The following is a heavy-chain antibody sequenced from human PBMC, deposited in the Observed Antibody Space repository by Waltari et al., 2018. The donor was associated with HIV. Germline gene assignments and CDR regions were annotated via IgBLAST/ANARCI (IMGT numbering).Heavy chain of an antibody. V-gene: IGHV4-39*01. J-gene: IGHJ3*02. CDR1: GGSIGSSSHF. CDR3: ARLQGWELIGSAAFDI. D-gene: IGHD1-26*01. Sequence: QMQLQESGPGLVKPSETLSLTCTASGGSIGSSSHFWGWIRQPPGKGLEWIGTLFYSGSTDYNPSLKSRVTISVDTSKNQFSLKMSSVTAADTAVYYCARLQGWELIGSAAFDIWGQGTMVTVSS. CDR2: LFYSGST.